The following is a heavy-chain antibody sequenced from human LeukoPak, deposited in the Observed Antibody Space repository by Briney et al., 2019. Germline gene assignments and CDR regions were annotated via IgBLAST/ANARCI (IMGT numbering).Heavy chain of an antibody. V-gene: IGHV4-39*06. CDR1: GGSISSSTYY. J-gene: IGHJ4*02. D-gene: IGHD3-16*01. CDR2: IYSSGST. CDR3: ARDKGGAPYYFDY. Sequence: SETLSLTCTVSGGSISSSTYYWGWIRQPPGKGLEWIGSIYSSGSTYYSPSLKSRVTISVDTSKNQFPLKLSSVTAADTAVYYCARDKGGAPYYFDYWGQGTLVTVSS.